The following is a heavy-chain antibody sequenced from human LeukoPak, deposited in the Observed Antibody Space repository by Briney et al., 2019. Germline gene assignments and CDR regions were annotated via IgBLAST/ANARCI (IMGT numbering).Heavy chain of an antibody. CDR3: ARAKYYDFWSGYSDY. J-gene: IGHJ4*02. CDR2: IIPIFGTA. Sequence: SVKVSCKASGGTFSSYAISWVRQAPGQGLEWMGRIIPIFGTANYAQKLQGRVTMTTDTSTSTAYMELRSLRSDDTAVYYCARAKYYDFWSGYSDYWGQGTLVTVSS. CDR1: GGTFSSYA. D-gene: IGHD3-3*01. V-gene: IGHV1-69*05.